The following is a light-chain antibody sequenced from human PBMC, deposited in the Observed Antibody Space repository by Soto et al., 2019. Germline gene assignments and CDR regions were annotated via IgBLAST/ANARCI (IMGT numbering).Light chain of an antibody. CDR2: QVN. Sequence: QSALTQPASVSGPPGQSITISCTGTSTDVGGYNYVSWFQQHPGKAPKLIIYQVNNRPSGVSDRFSGSKSGNTASLTISGLQAEDEADYYCNSYTSTSAPYVFGTGTKVTVL. CDR3: NSYTSTSAPYV. J-gene: IGLJ1*01. CDR1: STDVGGYNY. V-gene: IGLV2-14*01.